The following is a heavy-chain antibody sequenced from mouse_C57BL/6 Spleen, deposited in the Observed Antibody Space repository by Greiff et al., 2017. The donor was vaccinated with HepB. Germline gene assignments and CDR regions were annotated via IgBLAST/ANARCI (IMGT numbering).Heavy chain of an antibody. J-gene: IGHJ1*03. CDR1: GYTFTSYW. V-gene: IGHV1-72*01. D-gene: IGHD1-1*01. CDR3: ARHGSSSYWCFDV. Sequence: QVQLQQPGAELVKPGASVKLSCKASGYTFTSYWMHWVKQRPGRGLEWIGRIDPNSGGTKYNEKFKSKATLTVDKPSSTAYMQLSSLTSEDSAVYYCARHGSSSYWCFDVWGTGTTVTVSS. CDR2: IDPNSGGT.